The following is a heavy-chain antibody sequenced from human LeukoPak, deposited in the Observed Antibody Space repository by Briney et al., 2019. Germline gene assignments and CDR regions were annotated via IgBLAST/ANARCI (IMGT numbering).Heavy chain of an antibody. CDR2: MSSDGNAM. CDR1: GFTFTAYL. J-gene: IGHJ4*02. Sequence: GGSLRLSCAASGFTFTAYLIHWVRQAPGKGLEWVAVMSSDGNAMFYADSVKGRFTISRDNSKNTLYLQMNSLRAEDTAVYYCAKTGDDGVYFDYWGQGTLVTVSS. CDR3: AKTGDDGVYFDY. V-gene: IGHV3-30-3*02. D-gene: IGHD7-27*01.